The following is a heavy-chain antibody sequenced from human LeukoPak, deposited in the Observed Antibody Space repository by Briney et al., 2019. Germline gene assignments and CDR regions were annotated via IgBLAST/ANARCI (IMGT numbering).Heavy chain of an antibody. CDR3: ARGTTVVTPVFDY. Sequence: GGSLRLSCAASGFTFSSYWMHWVRQAPGKGLVWVSRINSVGSSTSYADSVKGRFTISRDNAKNTLYLQMNSLRAEDTAVYYCARGTTVVTPVFDYWGQGTLVTVSS. CDR1: GFTFSSYW. V-gene: IGHV3-74*01. CDR2: INSVGSST. D-gene: IGHD4-23*01. J-gene: IGHJ4*02.